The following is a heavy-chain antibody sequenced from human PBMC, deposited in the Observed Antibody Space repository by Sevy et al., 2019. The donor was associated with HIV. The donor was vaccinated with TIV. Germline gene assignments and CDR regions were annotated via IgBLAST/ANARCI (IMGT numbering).Heavy chain of an antibody. J-gene: IGHJ4*02. V-gene: IGHV3-74*01. CDR3: ARDHYYTIDY. D-gene: IGHD3-3*01. Sequence: GGSLRLSCAASGFSFSTSWMHWVRQVPGKGLVWVSRIHSDGSTIYADSVKGRFTISRDNAKNMLYLQLNSLRAEDTAIYYCARDHYYTIDYWGQGTLVTVSS. CDR2: IHSDGST. CDR1: GFSFSTSW.